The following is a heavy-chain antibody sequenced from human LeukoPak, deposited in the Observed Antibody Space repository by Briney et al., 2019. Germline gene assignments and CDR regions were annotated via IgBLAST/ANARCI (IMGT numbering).Heavy chain of an antibody. D-gene: IGHD6-6*01. CDR1: GFTFSSYS. V-gene: IGHV3-48*01. CDR2: ISSSSSSTI. CDR3: ARDGASYSSSPAAVYYYYMDV. J-gene: IGHJ6*03. Sequence: PGGSLRLSCAASGFTFSSYSMNWVCQAPGKGLEWVSYISSSSSSTIYYADSVKGRFTISRDNAKNSLYLQMNSLRAEDTAVYYCARDGASYSSSPAAVYYYYMDVWGKGTTVTVSS.